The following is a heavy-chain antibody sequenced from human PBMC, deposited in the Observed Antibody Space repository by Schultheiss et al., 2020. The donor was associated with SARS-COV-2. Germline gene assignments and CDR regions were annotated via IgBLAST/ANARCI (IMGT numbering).Heavy chain of an antibody. CDR1: GGSISSYY. D-gene: IGHD3-3*01. J-gene: IGHJ4*02. CDR2: IYYSGST. V-gene: IGHV4-59*01. CDR3: ARFYNDFWSGYYKPAYFDY. Sequence: SETLSLTCTVSGGSISSYYWSWIRQPPGKGLEWIGYIYYSGSTNYNPSLKSRVTISVDTSKNQFSLKLSSVTAADTAVYYCARFYNDFWSGYYKPAYFDYWGQGTLVTVSS.